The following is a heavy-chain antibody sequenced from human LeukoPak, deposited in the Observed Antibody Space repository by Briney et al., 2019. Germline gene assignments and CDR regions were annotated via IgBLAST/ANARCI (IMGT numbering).Heavy chain of an antibody. CDR2: ISYDGSNK. Sequence: GGSLRLSRAASGFTFSSYAMHWVRQAPGKGLEWVAVISYDGSNKYYADSVKGRFTISRDNSKNTLYLQMNSLRAEDTAVYYCARDGVEAVAGTGALDAFDIWGQGTMVTVSS. V-gene: IGHV3-30-3*01. D-gene: IGHD6-19*01. CDR1: GFTFSSYA. J-gene: IGHJ3*02. CDR3: ARDGVEAVAGTGALDAFDI.